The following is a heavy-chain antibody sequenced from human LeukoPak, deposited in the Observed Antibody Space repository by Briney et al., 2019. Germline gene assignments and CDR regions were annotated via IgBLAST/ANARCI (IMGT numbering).Heavy chain of an antibody. CDR2: ISTDGSSR. CDR3: ASYLTSIPSVMDV. D-gene: IGHD2/OR15-2a*01. CDR1: GFTFSSYW. Sequence: GGSLRLSCAASGFTFSSYWMHWLRQEPRKGLVWVSRISTDGSSRSYADSVKGRFTISRDNGKNTLYLQMNSLRAEDTAVYYCASYLTSIPSVMDVWGQGATVTVSS. V-gene: IGHV3-74*01. J-gene: IGHJ6*02.